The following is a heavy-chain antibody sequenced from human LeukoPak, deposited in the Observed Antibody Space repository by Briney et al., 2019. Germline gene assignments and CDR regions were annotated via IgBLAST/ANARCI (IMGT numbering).Heavy chain of an antibody. CDR2: IYYSGST. D-gene: IGHD3-22*01. CDR1: GYSISSGYY. CDR3: ARSTYYYDSSGYSY. J-gene: IGHJ4*02. Sequence: PSETLSLTCTVSGYSISSGYYWSWIRQPPGKGLEWIGYIYYSGSTNYNPSLKSRVTISVDTSKNQFSLKLSSVTAADTAVYYCARSTYYYDSSGYSYWGQGTLVTVSS. V-gene: IGHV4-61*01.